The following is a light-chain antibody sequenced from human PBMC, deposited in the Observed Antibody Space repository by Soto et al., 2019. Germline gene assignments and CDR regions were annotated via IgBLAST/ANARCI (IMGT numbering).Light chain of an antibody. CDR1: QIMTTK. CDR2: GTF. CDR3: QQYNNWPWT. V-gene: IGKV3-15*01. Sequence: EIVMTQSPATLSVSPGEGVTRSCRARQIMTTKLGWYQQKPGQAPRPLIHGTFTRATGIPARFSGSGSGTEFTLTISTLQSEDFAVYYCQQYNNWPWTFGKGTKVDIK. J-gene: IGKJ1*01.